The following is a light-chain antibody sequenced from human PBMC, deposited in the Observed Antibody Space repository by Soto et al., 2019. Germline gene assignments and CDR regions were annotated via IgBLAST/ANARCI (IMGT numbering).Light chain of an antibody. V-gene: IGLV1-47*01. CDR1: TSNIGSNY. CDR2: RND. CDR3: AAWDDSLRGVV. J-gene: IGLJ3*02. Sequence: QSVLTQPPSASGTPGQRVAISCSGSTSNIGSNYVYWYQQLPGTAPKLLIYRNDQRPSAVPDRLSGSKSGTSASLAISGLRSEDEADYYCAAWDDSLRGVVFGGGTKLTVL.